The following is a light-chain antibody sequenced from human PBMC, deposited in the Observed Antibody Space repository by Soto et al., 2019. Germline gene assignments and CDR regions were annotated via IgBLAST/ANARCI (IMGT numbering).Light chain of an antibody. Sequence: DIQMTQSPSSLSASVGDSVTLTCRASQSIANHLNWYQHRPGKAPEIVIYDTSNLQSGVPSRFRGSGSGTDFFLTINSLQPEDVATYYCQQGYGSPLTFGGGTKVE. CDR3: QQGYGSPLT. V-gene: IGKV1-39*01. J-gene: IGKJ4*01. CDR2: DTS. CDR1: QSIANH.